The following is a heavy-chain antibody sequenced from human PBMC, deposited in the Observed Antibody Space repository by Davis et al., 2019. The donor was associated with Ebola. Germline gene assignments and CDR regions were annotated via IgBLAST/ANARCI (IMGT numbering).Heavy chain of an antibody. D-gene: IGHD3-10*01. V-gene: IGHV3-21*01. CDR3: AREWFGELRGPFDY. J-gene: IGHJ4*02. CDR2: ISSSSSYI. Sequence: GESLKISCAASGFTFSSYSMNWVRQAPGKGLEWVSSISSSSSYIYYADSVKGRFTISRDNAKNSLYLQMNSLRAEDTAVYYCAREWFGELRGPFDYWGQGTLVTVSS. CDR1: GFTFSSYS.